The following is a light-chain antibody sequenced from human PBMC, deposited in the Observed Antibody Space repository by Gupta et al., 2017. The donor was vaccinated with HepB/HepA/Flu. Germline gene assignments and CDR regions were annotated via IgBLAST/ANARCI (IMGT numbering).Light chain of an antibody. CDR1: QSIRND. V-gene: IGKV1-17*01. CDR3: QQHNNYPLT. CDR2: AAS. J-gene: IGKJ4*01. Sequence: SSLSASIGDRVTITCRASQSIRNDLDWYQQKPGKAPKRLIYAASTLQSGVPSRFSGSGAGTDYTLTISSLLPEDSATYYCQQHNNYPLTFGGGTKVEIK.